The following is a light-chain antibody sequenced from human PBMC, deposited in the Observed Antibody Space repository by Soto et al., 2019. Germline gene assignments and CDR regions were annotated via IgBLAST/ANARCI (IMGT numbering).Light chain of an antibody. J-gene: IGKJ1*01. CDR3: QQYGISPT. CDR1: HSVSSNY. Sequence: EIVLTQSPGTLSLSPGERATLSCRSSHSVSSNYLAWYQQKPGQAPRLLIYDVSSRATGIPDRFSGSGSGTFFTLTISILAHVDFAVYYCQQYGISPTFGQGTKVEIK. V-gene: IGKV3-20*01. CDR2: DVS.